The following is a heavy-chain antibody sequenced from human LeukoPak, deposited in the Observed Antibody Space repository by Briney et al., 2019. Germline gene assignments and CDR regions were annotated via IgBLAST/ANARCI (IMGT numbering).Heavy chain of an antibody. CDR1: GFTFDDYA. Sequence: GGSLRLSCAASGFTFDDYAMHWVRQAPGKGLEWVSGISWRSGSIVYADSVKGRFTISRDNAKNSLYLQMNSLRDEDTAVYYCARAPQPTMVQGFDYYYYYMDVWGKGTTVTVSS. V-gene: IGHV3-9*01. CDR3: ARAPQPTMVQGFDYYYYYMDV. CDR2: ISWRSGSI. J-gene: IGHJ6*03. D-gene: IGHD3-10*01.